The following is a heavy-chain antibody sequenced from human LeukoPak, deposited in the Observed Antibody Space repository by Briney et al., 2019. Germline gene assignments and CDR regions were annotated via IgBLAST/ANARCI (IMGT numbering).Heavy chain of an antibody. Sequence: GGSLRLSCAASGFTLSSYWMSWVRQAPGKGLEWVANIRHDGSNKYYVDSVKGRFTISRDNTRNSLYLHMSSLRVDDTAVYYCATSHDSSGNDWGQGTLVTVSS. V-gene: IGHV3-7*01. D-gene: IGHD3-22*01. J-gene: IGHJ4*02. CDR2: IRHDGSNK. CDR3: ATSHDSSGND. CDR1: GFTLSSYW.